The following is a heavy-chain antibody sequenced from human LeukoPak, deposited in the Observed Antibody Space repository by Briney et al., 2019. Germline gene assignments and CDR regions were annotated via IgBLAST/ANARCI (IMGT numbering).Heavy chain of an antibody. V-gene: IGHV3-23*01. D-gene: IGHD5-24*01. CDR2: ISGSGGTT. CDR3: AKVRIEYYNY. J-gene: IGHJ4*02. Sequence: GGSLRLSCAASGFTFNNYAMNWVRQAPGKGLEWVSVISGSGGTTYYTDSVKGRFTISRDSSKNTLYLQMNSLRAEDTAVYYCAKVRIEYYNYWGQGTLVTVSS. CDR1: GFTFNNYA.